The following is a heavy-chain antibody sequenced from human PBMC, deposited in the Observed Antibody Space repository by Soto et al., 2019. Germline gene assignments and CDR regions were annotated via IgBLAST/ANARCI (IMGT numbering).Heavy chain of an antibody. V-gene: IGHV3-15*01. Sequence: PGGSLRLSCAASGFTFSNAWMSWVRQAPGKGLEWVGRIKIKTDGGTTDYAAPVKGRFTISRDDSKNTLYLQMNSLKTEDTAVYYCTTVRSGGSCCGFDPWGQGTLVTVSS. CDR1: GFTFSNAW. D-gene: IGHD2-15*01. CDR2: IKIKTDGGTT. CDR3: TTVRSGGSCCGFDP. J-gene: IGHJ5*02.